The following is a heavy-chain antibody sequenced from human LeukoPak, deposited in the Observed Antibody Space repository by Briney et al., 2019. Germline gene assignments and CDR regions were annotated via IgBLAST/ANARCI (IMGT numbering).Heavy chain of an antibody. J-gene: IGHJ4*02. V-gene: IGHV4-61*01. D-gene: IGHD3-10*01. CDR2: IYYSGST. CDR3: ARGPYEGWFGESYRGFFDY. CDR1: GGSISSGSYY. Sequence: PSQTLSLTCTVSGGSISSGSYYWSWIRQPPGRGLEWIGYIYYSGSTNYNPSLKSRVTISVDTSKNQFSLKLSSVTAADTAVYYCARGPYEGWFGESYRGFFDYWGQGTLVTVSS.